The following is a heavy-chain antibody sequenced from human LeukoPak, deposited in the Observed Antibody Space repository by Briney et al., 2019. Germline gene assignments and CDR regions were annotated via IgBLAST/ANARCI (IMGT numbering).Heavy chain of an antibody. CDR2: FDPEDGET. J-gene: IGHJ4*02. CDR1: GYTLTELS. CDR3: ATSHDYGDPYYFDY. Sequence: ASVKVSCKVSGYTLTELSMHWVRQAPGKGLEWMGGFDPEDGETIYAQKFQGRVTMTEDTSTDTAYMELSSLRSEDTAVYYCATSHDYGDPYYFDYWGQGTLVTVSS. V-gene: IGHV1-24*01. D-gene: IGHD4-17*01.